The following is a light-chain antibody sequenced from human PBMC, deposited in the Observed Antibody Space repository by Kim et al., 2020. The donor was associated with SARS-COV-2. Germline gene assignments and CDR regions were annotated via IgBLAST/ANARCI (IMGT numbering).Light chain of an antibody. CDR2: EVT. Sequence: GQSVTISCTGTSSDVGGSNYVSWYQQHPGKAPKLMIYEVTKRPSGVPDRFSGSKSGNTASLTVSGLQAEDEAEYYCSSNAGNYNLLFGGGTQLTV. J-gene: IGLJ2*01. CDR1: SSDVGGSNY. CDR3: SSNAGNYNLL. V-gene: IGLV2-8*01.